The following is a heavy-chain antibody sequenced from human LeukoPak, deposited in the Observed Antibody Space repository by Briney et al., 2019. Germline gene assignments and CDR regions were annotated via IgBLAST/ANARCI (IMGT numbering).Heavy chain of an antibody. V-gene: IGHV4-38-2*02. CDR1: GYPISSGYY. CDR3: ARVAYSSGWYSPLLDY. CDR2: IYHRGST. J-gene: IGHJ4*02. D-gene: IGHD6-19*01. Sequence: SETLSLTCTVSGYPISSGYYWGWIRQPPGKGLEWIGGIYHRGSTYYNPSLKSRVTISVDTSKNQFSLKLSSVTAADTAVYYCARVAYSSGWYSPLLDYWGQGTLVTVSS.